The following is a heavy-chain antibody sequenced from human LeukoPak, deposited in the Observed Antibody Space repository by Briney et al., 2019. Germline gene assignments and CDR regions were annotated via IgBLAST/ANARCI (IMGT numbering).Heavy chain of an antibody. CDR3: ARHDNDDDFDY. CDR1: GYTFTSYA. CDR2: INMYTANP. V-gene: IGHV7-4-1*02. J-gene: IGHJ4*02. D-gene: IGHD3-16*01. Sequence: PGASVKVSCKASGYTFTSYAMHWVRQAPGQRLEWMGWINMYTANPAYAQGFTERFVFSLDTSVTTAYLQISNLKTEDTAVYYCARHDNDDDFDYWGQGTLVTVSS.